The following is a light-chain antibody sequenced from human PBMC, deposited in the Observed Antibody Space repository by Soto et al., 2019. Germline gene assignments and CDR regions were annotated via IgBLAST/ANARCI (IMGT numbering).Light chain of an antibody. V-gene: IGKV3-15*01. Sequence: ETLLTQSPATLSMSPGETATLSCRASQSVSNSLAWYRQRPGQPPSLLIYATSTRATGVPARFTGSGSGTEFILTISSLQSEDFAVYYCHQYYDWPPWTFGQGTKVEI. CDR3: HQYYDWPPWT. CDR2: ATS. J-gene: IGKJ1*01. CDR1: QSVSNS.